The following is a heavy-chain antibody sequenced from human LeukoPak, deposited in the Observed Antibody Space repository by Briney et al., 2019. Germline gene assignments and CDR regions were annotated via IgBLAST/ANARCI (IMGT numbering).Heavy chain of an antibody. CDR2: IYYSGST. CDR1: GGSISSYY. J-gene: IGHJ3*02. V-gene: IGHV4-59*01. CDR3: ARTFPSSWYGGGAFDI. D-gene: IGHD6-13*01. Sequence: TPSETLSLTCTVSGGSISSYYWSWLRQPPGKGLEWVGYIYYSGSTNYNPSLKSRVTISVDTSKNQFSLKLSSVTAADTAVYYCARTFPSSWYGGGAFDIWGQGTMVTVSS.